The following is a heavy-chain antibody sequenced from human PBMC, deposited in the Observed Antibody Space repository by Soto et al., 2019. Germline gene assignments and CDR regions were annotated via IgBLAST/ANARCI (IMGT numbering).Heavy chain of an antibody. V-gene: IGHV3-9*01. Sequence: GGSRRRPCSASGINFDNYAMHRVRQAPGKGLEWGSGISWNRGNIGYADSVKCRFTIARDNAKTSLYLEMNSLRAEDTALYYCAKSLKIFGLATTRSGPLDSWGQGALVTVSS. CDR3: AKSLKIFGLATTRSGPLDS. CDR2: ISWNRGNI. D-gene: IGHD3-3*01. J-gene: IGHJ4*02. CDR1: GINFDNYA.